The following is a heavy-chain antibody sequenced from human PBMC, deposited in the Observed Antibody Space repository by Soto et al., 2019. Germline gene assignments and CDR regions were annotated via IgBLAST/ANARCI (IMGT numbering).Heavy chain of an antibody. J-gene: IGHJ4*02. CDR1: GFTFSSYW. CDR2: INSDGSSI. Sequence: EVQLVESGGGLVQPGGSLRLSCAASGFTFSSYWMHWVRQAPGKGLVWVSRINSDGSSISYADSVKGRFTISRDNAKNTLYLLINSLRAEDTAVYYCARPVLPGGGDYDYWGQGTLVTVSS. D-gene: IGHD5-12*01. CDR3: ARPVLPGGGDYDY. V-gene: IGHV3-74*01.